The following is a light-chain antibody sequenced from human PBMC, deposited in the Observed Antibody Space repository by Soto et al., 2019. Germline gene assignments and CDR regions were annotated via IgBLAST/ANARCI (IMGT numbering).Light chain of an antibody. J-gene: IGLJ2*01. V-gene: IGLV1-51*01. CDR3: GTCEISRSAV. CDR2: DNN. CDR1: SSNIGNNY. Sequence: SVLTQPPSVSAAPGQKVTISCSGSSSNIGNNYVSWYQQLPGTAPKLLIYDNNKRPSGIPDRFSGSKSGTSATLGITGLQTGDEADYYCGTCEISRSAVFGGGTKLTV.